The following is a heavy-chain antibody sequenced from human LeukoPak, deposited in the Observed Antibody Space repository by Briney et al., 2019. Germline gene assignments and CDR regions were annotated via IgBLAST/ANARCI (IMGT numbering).Heavy chain of an antibody. CDR2: IIPIFGTA. CDR3: ERDSLWFGELLRLDP. V-gene: IGHV1-69*05. CDR1: GGTFRSYA. Sequence: SVKVSCKASGGTFRSYAISWVRQAPGQGLEWMGAIIPIFGTANYAQKFQGRVTITTAQSTSTAYMELSSLRSEDTAVYYCERDSLWFGELLRLDPWGQGTLVTVSS. D-gene: IGHD3-10*01. J-gene: IGHJ5*02.